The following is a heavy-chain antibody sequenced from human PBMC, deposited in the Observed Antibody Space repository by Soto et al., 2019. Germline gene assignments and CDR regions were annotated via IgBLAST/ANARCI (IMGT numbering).Heavy chain of an antibody. Sequence: SETLSLTCAVYGVSFSGDYWSWIRQPPGKGLEWIGEINGRGSTKYNPSLKSRVTMSVDPSKNQFSLKLTSVTAADTAVYYCARQGDSTMAIFDYWGRGALVTVSS. V-gene: IGHV4-34*01. CDR3: ARQGDSTMAIFDY. D-gene: IGHD5-18*01. CDR2: INGRGST. CDR1: GVSFSGDY. J-gene: IGHJ4*02.